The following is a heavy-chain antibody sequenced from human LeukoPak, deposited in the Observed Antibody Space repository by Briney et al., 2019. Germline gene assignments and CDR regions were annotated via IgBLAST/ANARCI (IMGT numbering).Heavy chain of an antibody. Sequence: SETLSLTCTVSGGSISSGDYYWSWIRQPPGKGLEWIGYIYYSGSTYYNPSLKSRVTISVDTSKNQFSLKLSSVTAADTAVYYCARARGTYGSGSYIESLYYYYMDVWGKGTTVTVSS. D-gene: IGHD3-10*01. V-gene: IGHV4-30-4*08. CDR1: GGSISSGDYY. CDR2: IYYSGST. CDR3: ARARGTYGSGSYIESLYYYYMDV. J-gene: IGHJ6*03.